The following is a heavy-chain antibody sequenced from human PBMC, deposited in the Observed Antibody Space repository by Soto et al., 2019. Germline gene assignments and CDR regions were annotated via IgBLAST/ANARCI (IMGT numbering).Heavy chain of an antibody. CDR1: GGTFSSYT. V-gene: IGHV1-69*02. D-gene: IGHD1-26*01. CDR2: IIPILGIS. Sequence: SVKVSCKASGGTFSSYTISWVRQAPGQGLEWMGRIIPILGISNYAQKFQGRVTITADKSTSTAYMELSSLRSEDTAVYYCARRTDSGGNPYFDYWGQGTLVTVSS. J-gene: IGHJ4*02. CDR3: ARRTDSGGNPYFDY.